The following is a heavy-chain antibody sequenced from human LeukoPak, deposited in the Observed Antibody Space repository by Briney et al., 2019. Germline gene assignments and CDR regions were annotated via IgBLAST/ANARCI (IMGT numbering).Heavy chain of an antibody. J-gene: IGHJ4*02. V-gene: IGHV4-39*01. CDR2: LYYSGST. CDR3: ARQTGSGLFILP. D-gene: IGHD3/OR15-3a*01. CDR1: GGSISSNNYY. Sequence: SETLSLTCTVSGGSISSNNYYWGWIRQPPGKGLEWIGSLYYSGSTYYNPSLKSRVTISVDTSKNQFSLKLTSVTAADTAVYYCARQTGSGLFILPGGQGTLVTVSS.